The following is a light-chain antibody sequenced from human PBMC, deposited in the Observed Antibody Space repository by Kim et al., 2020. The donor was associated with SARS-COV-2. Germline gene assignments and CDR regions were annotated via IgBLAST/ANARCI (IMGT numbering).Light chain of an antibody. V-gene: IGKV3-11*01. CDR1: QDVSSY. J-gene: IGKJ3*01. CDR3: QQSSKWALT. Sequence: EIVLTQSPATLSLSPGERATLSCRASQDVSSYLAWYQQKPGQAPRLLIYDASSRATGIPARFSGSGSGTDFTLTISSLEPEDFAVYYCQQSSKWALTFGPGAKVNNK. CDR2: DAS.